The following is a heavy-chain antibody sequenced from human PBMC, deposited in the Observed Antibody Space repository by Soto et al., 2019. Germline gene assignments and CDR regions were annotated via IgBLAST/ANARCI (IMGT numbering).Heavy chain of an antibody. CDR3: ARHRGSYGGEYYFDY. V-gene: IGHV4-59*08. J-gene: IGHJ4*02. CDR2: IFYSGST. Sequence: PSETLSLTCTVSGGSISNYYWSWIRQPPGRGLEWIGHIFYSGSTNYNPALKSRVTISVDTSKSQFSLKLTSVTAADTAVYHCARHRGSYGGEYYFDYWGQGSVVTVSS. D-gene: IGHD5-18*01. CDR1: GGSISNYY.